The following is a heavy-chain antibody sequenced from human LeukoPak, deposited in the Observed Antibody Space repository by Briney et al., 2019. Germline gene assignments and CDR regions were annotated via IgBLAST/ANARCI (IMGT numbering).Heavy chain of an antibody. CDR2: IYYSGST. J-gene: IGHJ4*02. CDR1: GGSISSYY. CDR3: ARGVGDTAMVYYFDY. D-gene: IGHD5-18*01. Sequence: SETLSLTCTVSGGSISSYYWSWIRQPPGKGLEWIGYIYYSGSTNYNPSLKSRVTMPVDTSKNQFSLKLSSVTAADTAVYYCARGVGDTAMVYYFDYWGQGTLVTVSS. V-gene: IGHV4-59*01.